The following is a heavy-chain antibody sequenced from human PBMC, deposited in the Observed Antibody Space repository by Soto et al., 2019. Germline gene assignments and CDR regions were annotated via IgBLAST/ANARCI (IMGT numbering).Heavy chain of an antibody. D-gene: IGHD3-9*01. CDR2: ISYDGSNK. CDR1: GFTFSSYA. Sequence: QVQLVESGGGVVQPGRSLRLSCAASGFTFSSYAMHWVRQAPGKGLEWVAVISYDGSNKYYADSVKGRFTISRDNSKNTLYLQMNSLRAEDTAVYYCARGPTGHYDYGMDVWGQGTTVTVSS. J-gene: IGHJ6*02. CDR3: ARGPTGHYDYGMDV. V-gene: IGHV3-30-3*01.